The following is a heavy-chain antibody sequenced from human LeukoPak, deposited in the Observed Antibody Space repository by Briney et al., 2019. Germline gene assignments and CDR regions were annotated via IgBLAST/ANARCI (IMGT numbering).Heavy chain of an antibody. J-gene: IGHJ4*02. CDR2: IYTSGST. V-gene: IGHV4-61*09. CDR1: GGSISSGSYY. CDR3: ASPYYYDFSRIDY. D-gene: IGHD3-22*01. Sequence: PSETLSLTCTFSGGSISSGSYYWRWIRQPAGKGLEWIGHIYTSGSTNYNPSLKSRVTISVDTSKNLFSLRLSSVTAADTAVYYCASPYYYDFSRIDYWGQGTLVTVSS.